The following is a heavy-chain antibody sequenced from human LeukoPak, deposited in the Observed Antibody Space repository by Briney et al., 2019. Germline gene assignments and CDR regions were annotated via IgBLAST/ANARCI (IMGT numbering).Heavy chain of an antibody. J-gene: IGHJ6*03. CDR2: IRSKANSYAT. V-gene: IGHV3-73*01. D-gene: IGHD6-19*01. Sequence: PGGSLRLSCAASGFTFSGSAMHWVRQASGKGLEWVGRIRSKANSYATAYAASVKGRFTISRDDSKNTAYLQMNRLKTEDTAVYYCTRQPPPRIAVAVTLSYYYYYMDVWGKGTTVTVSS. CDR3: TRQPPPRIAVAVTLSYYYYYMDV. CDR1: GFTFSGSA.